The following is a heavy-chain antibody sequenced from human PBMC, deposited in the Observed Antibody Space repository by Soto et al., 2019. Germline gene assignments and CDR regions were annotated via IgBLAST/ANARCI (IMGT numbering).Heavy chain of an antibody. Sequence: SVKVSCKASGGTFSSYAISRVRQAPGQGLEWVGGIIPIFGTANYAQKFQGRVTITADEYTRTDYMEMSSLRSEDTAVYYCAREIGAAAGTWIRTRFDPWGQGTLVTVAS. J-gene: IGHJ5*02. CDR2: IIPIFGTA. D-gene: IGHD6-13*01. V-gene: IGHV1-69*13. CDR1: GGTFSSYA. CDR3: AREIGAAAGTWIRTRFDP.